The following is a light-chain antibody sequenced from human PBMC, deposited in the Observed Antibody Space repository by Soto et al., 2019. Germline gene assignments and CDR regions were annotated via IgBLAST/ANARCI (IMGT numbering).Light chain of an antibody. Sequence: EIVLTQSPGTLSLSPGDRATLSCRASRSVTSDYLAWYQQKPGQAPRLLIYGASGRATGIPDRFSGSGSGTDFSLTISRLEPEDFAVYWCQQYGTSPLTLGGGTKVDIK. CDR3: QQYGTSPLT. V-gene: IGKV3-20*01. J-gene: IGKJ4*01. CDR2: GAS. CDR1: RSVTSDY.